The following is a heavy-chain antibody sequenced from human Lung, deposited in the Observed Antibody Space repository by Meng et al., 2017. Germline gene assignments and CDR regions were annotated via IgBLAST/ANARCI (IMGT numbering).Heavy chain of an antibody. CDR2: INHSGST. CDR1: GGSFSDYS. D-gene: IGHD4-11*01. CDR3: ARGPTTMAHDFDY. V-gene: IGHV4-34*01. J-gene: IGHJ4*02. Sequence: QVQVTQRGAGRLKPSETLSLPCVVSGGSFSDYSWSSIRQPPGKGLEWIGEINHSGSTNYNPSLESRANISVDTSQNNLSLKLSSVTAADSAVYYCARGPTTMAHDFDYWGQGTLVTVSS.